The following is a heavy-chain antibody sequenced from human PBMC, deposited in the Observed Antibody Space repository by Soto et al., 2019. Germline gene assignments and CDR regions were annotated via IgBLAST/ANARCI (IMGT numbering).Heavy chain of an antibody. D-gene: IGHD4-4*01. V-gene: IGHV4-31*03. CDR1: GGSISSGGYY. Sequence: SETLSLTCTVSGGSISSGGYYWSWIRQHPGKGLEWIGYIYYSGSTYYNPSLKSRVTISVDTSKNQFSLKLSSVTAADTAVYYCASSPALMTTVTTGWFDPWGQGTLVTVSS. J-gene: IGHJ5*02. CDR3: ASSPALMTTVTTGWFDP. CDR2: IYYSGST.